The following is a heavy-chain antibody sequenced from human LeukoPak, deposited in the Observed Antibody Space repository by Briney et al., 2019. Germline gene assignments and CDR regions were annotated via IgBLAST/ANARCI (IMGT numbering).Heavy chain of an antibody. CDR3: ARTLGLYGSGSFFDV. CDR1: GFTFSNYT. J-gene: IGHJ1*01. Sequence: GGSLRLSCAASGFTFSNYTMHWIRQAPGKGLEWVAVISYDGSIKYYADSLKGRFTTSTDNTTNTLYLQRNSRGAEDTAVYYCARTLGLYGSGSFFDVWGEGTLVTVS. V-gene: IGHV3-30-3*01. CDR2: ISYDGSIK. D-gene: IGHD3-10*01.